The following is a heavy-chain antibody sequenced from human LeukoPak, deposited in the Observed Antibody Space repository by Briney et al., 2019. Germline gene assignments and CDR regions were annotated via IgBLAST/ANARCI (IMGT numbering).Heavy chain of an antibody. V-gene: IGHV4-34*01. D-gene: IGHD3-22*01. CDR3: ARDLPYYYDSSGYYLTTDY. CDR1: GGSFSGYY. Sequence: SETLSLTCAVYGGSFSGYYWSWIRQPPGKGLEWIGSIYYSGSTYYNPSLKSRVTISVDTSKNQFSLKLSSVTAADTAVYYCARDLPYYYDSSGYYLTTDYWGQGTLVTVSS. CDR2: IYYSGST. J-gene: IGHJ4*02.